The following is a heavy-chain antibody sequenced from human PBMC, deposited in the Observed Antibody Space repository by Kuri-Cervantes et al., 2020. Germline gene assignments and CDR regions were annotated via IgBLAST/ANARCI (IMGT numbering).Heavy chain of an antibody. D-gene: IGHD6-13*01. CDR1: GFTFSSYA. J-gene: IGHJ4*02. CDR2: ISSSSSYI. Sequence: GGSLRLSCAASGFTFSSYAMSWVRQAPGKGLEWVSSISSSSSYIYYADSVKGRFTISRDNAKNSLYLQMNSLRAEDTALYYCAKDPLSAAAGYWGQGTLVTVSS. CDR3: AKDPLSAAAGY. V-gene: IGHV3-21*04.